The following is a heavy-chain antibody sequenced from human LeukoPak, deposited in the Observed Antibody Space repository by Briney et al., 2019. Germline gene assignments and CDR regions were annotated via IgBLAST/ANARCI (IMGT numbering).Heavy chain of an antibody. CDR3: ARDATDSSGYYGLDAFDI. CDR2: ISSSSYI. V-gene: IGHV3-21*01. J-gene: IGHJ3*02. CDR1: GFTFSSYS. Sequence: GSLRLSCAASGFTFSSYSMNWVRQAPGKGLEWVSSISSSSYIYYADSVKGRFTISRDNAKTSLYLQMNSLRAEDTAVYYCARDATDSSGYYGLDAFDIWGQGTMVTVSS. D-gene: IGHD3-22*01.